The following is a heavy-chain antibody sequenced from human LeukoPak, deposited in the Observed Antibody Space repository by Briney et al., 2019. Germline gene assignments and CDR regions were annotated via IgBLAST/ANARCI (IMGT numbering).Heavy chain of an antibody. D-gene: IGHD4-17*01. V-gene: IGHV4-59*01. CDR3: ARVKSVDYEFDY. CDR1: GGSISSYY. CDR2: IYYSGCT. Sequence: SETLSLTCTVSGGSISSYYWSWIRQPPGKGLEWIGYIYYSGCTTYNPSLKSRVTISVDTSKNQFSLRLSSVTAADTAMYYCARVKSVDYEFDYWGQGTLVTVSS. J-gene: IGHJ4*02.